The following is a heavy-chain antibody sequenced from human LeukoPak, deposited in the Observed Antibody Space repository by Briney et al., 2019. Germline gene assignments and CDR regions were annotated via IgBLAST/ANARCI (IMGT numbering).Heavy chain of an antibody. CDR1: GGSFSGYY. Sequence: SEALSLTCAVYGGSFSGYYWSWIRQPPGKGLEWIGEINHSGSTNYNPSLKSRVTISVDTSKNQFSLKLSSVTAADTAVYYCAREHLAEDIAAAGLNPLGYWGQGTLVTVSS. CDR2: INHSGST. J-gene: IGHJ4*02. D-gene: IGHD6-13*01. CDR3: AREHLAEDIAAAGLNPLGY. V-gene: IGHV4-34*01.